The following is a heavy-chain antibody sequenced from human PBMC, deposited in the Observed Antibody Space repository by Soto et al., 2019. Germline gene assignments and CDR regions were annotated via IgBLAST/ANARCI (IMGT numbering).Heavy chain of an antibody. Sequence: PRLSCADSGFTFSSYWMSWVRQAPGKGLEWVANIKQDGSEKYYVDSVKGRFAISRDNAKNSLYLQMNSLRAEDTAVYYCARLGIAVASGAFDIWGQGTMLTV. CDR3: ARLGIAVASGAFDI. V-gene: IGHV3-7*03. CDR2: IKQDGSEK. D-gene: IGHD6-19*01. CDR1: GFTFSSYW. J-gene: IGHJ3*02.